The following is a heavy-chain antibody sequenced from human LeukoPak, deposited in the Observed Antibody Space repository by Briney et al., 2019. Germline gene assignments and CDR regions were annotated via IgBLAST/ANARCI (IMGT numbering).Heavy chain of an antibody. J-gene: IGHJ4*02. Sequence: PSETLSLTCTVSGGSISSYYWSWIRQPPGKGLEWIGYIYYSGSTNYNPSLKSRVTISVDTSKNQFSLKLSSVTAADTAVYYCAIGADSSGWSIPLDYWGQGTLVTVSS. CDR2: IYYSGST. CDR1: GGSISSYY. D-gene: IGHD6-19*01. CDR3: AIGADSSGWSIPLDY. V-gene: IGHV4-59*01.